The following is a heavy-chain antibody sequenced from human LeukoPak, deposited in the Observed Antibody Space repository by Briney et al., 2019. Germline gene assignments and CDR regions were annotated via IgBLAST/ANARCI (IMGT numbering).Heavy chain of an antibody. V-gene: IGHV4-59*01. CDR2: IYYSWST. Sequence: SETLSLTCTVSGGSISSYYWSWIRQPPWKGLEGIGCIYYSWSTNYNPSLKSRVTISVETSKNQFSLKLSSVTAADTAVYYCARDSHRYYYDSSGYLDYWGQGTLVTVSS. J-gene: IGHJ4*02. CDR3: ARDSHRYYYDSSGYLDY. D-gene: IGHD3-22*01. CDR1: GGSISSYY.